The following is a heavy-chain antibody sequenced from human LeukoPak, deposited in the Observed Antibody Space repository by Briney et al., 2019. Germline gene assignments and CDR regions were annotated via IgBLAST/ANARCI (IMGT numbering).Heavy chain of an antibody. V-gene: IGHV4-59*01. CDR3: ARGALGYCSSTSCGHLDY. D-gene: IGHD2-2*01. CDR2: IYHSGRT. J-gene: IGHJ4*02. Sequence: PSETLSLTCTVSGGSISPYYWTWLRQPPGKGLEWIGYIYHSGRTNYNPSLKSRVTISVDTSKNQFSLKLSSVTAADTAVYYCARGALGYCSSTSCGHLDYWGQGTLVTVSS. CDR1: GGSISPYY.